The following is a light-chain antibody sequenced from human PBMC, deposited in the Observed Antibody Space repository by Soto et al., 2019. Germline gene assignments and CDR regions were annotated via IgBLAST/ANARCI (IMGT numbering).Light chain of an antibody. Sequence: IVMTQTPDSLAVPLVERATINCTSSQSLLYSSNKRKYLAWYQQKSGQTPTLIIYWASTRESGVPDRLSGRWSATDFTLAIGSVLYEDVAVYYGQKYYSLPIKFGQGTGLEIK. J-gene: IGKJ5*01. CDR1: QSLLYSSNKRKY. CDR2: WAS. V-gene: IGKV4-1*01. CDR3: QKYYSLPIK.